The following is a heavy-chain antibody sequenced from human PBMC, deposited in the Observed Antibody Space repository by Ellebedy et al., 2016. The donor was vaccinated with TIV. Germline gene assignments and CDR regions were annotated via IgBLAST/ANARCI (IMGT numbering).Heavy chain of an antibody. D-gene: IGHD3-10*01. CDR3: ARRYYYTSGTYNPDY. CDR2: IYPGDSDT. Sequence: ASVKVSCKGSGYSFTSYWISWVRQMPGKGLEWMGIIYPGDSDTRYSPSFQGQVTISADKSISTAYLQWSSLKASDTAMYYCARRYYYTSGTYNPDYWGQGTLVTVSS. J-gene: IGHJ4*02. V-gene: IGHV5-51*01. CDR1: GYSFTSYW.